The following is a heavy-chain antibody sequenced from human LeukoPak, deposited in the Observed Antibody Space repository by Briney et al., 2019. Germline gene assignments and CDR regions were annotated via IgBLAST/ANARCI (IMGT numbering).Heavy chain of an antibody. CDR3: ARDPPYAPPDY. V-gene: IGHV3-7*03. J-gene: IGHJ4*02. Sequence: PGGSLRLSCAASGFTFSSYWMSWVRQAPGKGLEWVANIKQDGSEKYYVDSAKGRFTISRDNAKNSLYLQMNSLRAEDTAVYYCARDPPYAPPDYWGQGTLVTVSS. CDR2: IKQDGSEK. CDR1: GFTFSSYW.